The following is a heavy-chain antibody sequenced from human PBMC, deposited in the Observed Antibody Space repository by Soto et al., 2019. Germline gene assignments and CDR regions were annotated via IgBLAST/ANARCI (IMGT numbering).Heavy chain of an antibody. Sequence: GGSLRLSCAASGFTFSSYAMSWVRQAPEKGLEWVSAISGSGGSTYYADSVKGRFTISRDNSKNTLYLQMNSLRAEDTAVYYCAKVVGMIVVVIEYFDYWGQGTLVTVSS. CDR3: AKVVGMIVVVIEYFDY. D-gene: IGHD3-22*01. CDR1: GFTFSSYA. CDR2: ISGSGGST. J-gene: IGHJ4*02. V-gene: IGHV3-23*01.